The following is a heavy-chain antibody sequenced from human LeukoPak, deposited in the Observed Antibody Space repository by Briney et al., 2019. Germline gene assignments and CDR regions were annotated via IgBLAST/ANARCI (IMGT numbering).Heavy chain of an antibody. Sequence: KAGGSLRLSCAASGFTLRNASVNGAPGSPGKGVEWVGRIKSKTDGGTTDYAAPVKGRFTISRDDSKNTLYLQMNSLKTEDTAVYYCTTGFGPNDYWGQGTLVTVSS. CDR2: IKSKTDGGTT. D-gene: IGHD3-10*01. CDR3: TTGFGPNDY. J-gene: IGHJ4*02. CDR1: GFTLRNAS. V-gene: IGHV3-15*01.